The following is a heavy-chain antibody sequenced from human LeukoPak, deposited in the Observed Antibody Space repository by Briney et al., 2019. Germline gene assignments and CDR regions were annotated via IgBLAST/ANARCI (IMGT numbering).Heavy chain of an antibody. CDR1: GYTFTGYY. CDR3: AREQRLAMDRNSDY. D-gene: IGHD5-18*01. V-gene: IGHV1-2*06. J-gene: IGHJ4*02. CDR2: INPNSGGT. Sequence: ASVKVSCKASGYTFTGYYMHWVRQAPGQGLEWMARINPNSGGTNYAQKFQGRVTMTRDTSISTAYMELSRLRSDDTAVYYCAREQRLAMDRNSDYWGQGTLVTVSS.